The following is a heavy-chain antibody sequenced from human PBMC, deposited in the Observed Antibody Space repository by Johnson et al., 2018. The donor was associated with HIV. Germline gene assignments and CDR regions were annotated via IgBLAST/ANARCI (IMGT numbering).Heavy chain of an antibody. CDR2: ISDSGST. CDR3: AKDGDDGDGPDGTKGAFDI. V-gene: IGHV3-23*04. CDR1: GFTFASSA. J-gene: IGHJ3*02. D-gene: IGHD5-24*01. Sequence: VQLVESGGGVVQPGGSLRLSCAASGFTFASSAMSWVRQAPGKGLEWVSAISDSGSTYYVDSVKARFLISRHDARNTLYLQMNSLRIEDTGLYYCAKDGDDGDGPDGTKGAFDIWGQGTMVTVSS.